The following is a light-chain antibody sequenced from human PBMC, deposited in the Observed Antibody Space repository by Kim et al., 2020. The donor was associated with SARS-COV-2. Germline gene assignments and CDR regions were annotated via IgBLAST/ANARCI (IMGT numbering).Light chain of an antibody. Sequence: QSVLTQPPSASGTHGQRVTISCSVSSSNIGSDTVDWYQHLPGAAPQLLIYNNNQRPSGVPARFSASTSGTSASLAISGLQSEDEADYYCAAWDDSLNGPVFVGGTQLSVL. V-gene: IGLV1-44*01. CDR2: NNN. J-gene: IGLJ3*02. CDR3: AAWDDSLNGPV. CDR1: SSNIGSDT.